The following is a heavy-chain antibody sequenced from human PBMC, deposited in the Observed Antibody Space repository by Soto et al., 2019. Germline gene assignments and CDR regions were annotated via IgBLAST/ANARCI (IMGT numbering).Heavy chain of an antibody. CDR2: IYYSGST. J-gene: IGHJ4*02. CDR1: GDNISSRSYY. Sequence: PSETLSLTCTVTGDNISSRSYYWGWISQPPGKGLEWIGSIYYSGSTYNNPSLKSRVSMSVDTSKNQFSLNLDSVTAADTAVYFCARDFAYFDSWGQGTLVTVSS. CDR3: ARDFAYFDS. V-gene: IGHV4-39*07. D-gene: IGHD3-3*01.